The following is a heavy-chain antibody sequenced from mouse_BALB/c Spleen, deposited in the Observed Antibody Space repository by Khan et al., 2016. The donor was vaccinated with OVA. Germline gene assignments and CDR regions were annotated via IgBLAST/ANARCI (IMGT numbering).Heavy chain of an antibody. Sequence: QVQLKQSGPGLVAPSQSLSITCTVSGFSLNSYGVHWVRQPPGKGLEWMGVIWAGGSTHYNSDLMSRLSISQDNSKSQIFLKMNSLQTDDTAMYYCARLEDIGGQGTTLTVAS. CDR2: IWAGGST. D-gene: IGHD1-3*01. CDR3: ARLEDI. J-gene: IGHJ2*01. CDR1: GFSLNSYG. V-gene: IGHV2-9*02.